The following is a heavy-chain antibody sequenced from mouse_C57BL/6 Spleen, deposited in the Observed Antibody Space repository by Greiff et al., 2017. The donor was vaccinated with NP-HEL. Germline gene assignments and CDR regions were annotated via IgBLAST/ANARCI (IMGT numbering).Heavy chain of an antibody. CDR2: IRNNANGYTT. D-gene: IGHD1-1*02. CDR3: ARYNDYGRAMDY. J-gene: IGHJ4*01. CDR1: GFTFTDYY. V-gene: IGHV7-3*01. Sequence: EVQLVESGGGLVQPGGSLSLSCAASGFTFTDYYMSWVRQPPGKALEWLGFIRNNANGYTTEYSASVKGRFTISRDNSQSILYLQMNALRAEDSATYYCARYNDYGRAMDYWGQGTSVTVSS.